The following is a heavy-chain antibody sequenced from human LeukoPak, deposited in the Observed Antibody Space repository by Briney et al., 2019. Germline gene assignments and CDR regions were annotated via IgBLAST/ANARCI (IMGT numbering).Heavy chain of an antibody. CDR2: FSFSGGST. D-gene: IGHD3-10*01. Sequence: PGGSLRLSCAASGFTFGSYAMSWVRQAPGKGLEWVSGFSFSGGSTYYADSVKGRFTISRDNSKNTLYLQMNSLRAEDTAVYYCARAAMVRGVDYFDSWGQGTLVTVSS. CDR1: GFTFGSYA. V-gene: IGHV3-23*01. J-gene: IGHJ4*02. CDR3: ARAAMVRGVDYFDS.